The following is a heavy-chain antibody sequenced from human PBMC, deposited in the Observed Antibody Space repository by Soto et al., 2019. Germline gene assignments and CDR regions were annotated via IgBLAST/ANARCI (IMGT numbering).Heavy chain of an antibody. CDR3: ARDIFNYDYVWGSYRPSYYYGMDV. J-gene: IGHJ6*02. D-gene: IGHD3-16*02. CDR2: ISYDGSNK. V-gene: IGHV3-30-3*01. Sequence: LRLSCAASGFTFSSYAMHWVRQAPGKGLEWVAVISYDGSNKYYADSVKGRFTISRDNSKNTLYLQMNSLRAEDTAVYYCARDIFNYDYVWGSYRPSYYYGMDVWGQGTTVTVSS. CDR1: GFTFSSYA.